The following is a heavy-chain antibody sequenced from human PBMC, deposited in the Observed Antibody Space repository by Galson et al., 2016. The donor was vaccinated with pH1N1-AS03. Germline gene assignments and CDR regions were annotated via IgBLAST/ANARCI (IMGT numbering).Heavy chain of an antibody. CDR1: GYTFSGYY. CDR2: INPDSGGT. V-gene: IGHV1-2*06. J-gene: IGHJ3*02. Sequence: SVKVSCKASGYTFSGYYMHWVRQAPGQGLEWMGRINPDSGGTNVAQKFQGRVNMSRDKAINTAYMELTRRTADDMAVYYCARAMRVTDVFDIWGQGTMVTVSS. CDR3: ARAMRVTDVFDI. D-gene: IGHD2-21*02.